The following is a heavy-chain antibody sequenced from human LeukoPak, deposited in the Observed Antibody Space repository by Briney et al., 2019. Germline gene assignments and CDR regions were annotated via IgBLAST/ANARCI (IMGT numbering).Heavy chain of an antibody. CDR3: ATTRRGSSSWPEGSVDY. CDR2: MNPNSGNT. Sequence: GASVKVSCKASGYTFTSYDINWVRQATGQGLEWMGWMNPNSGNTGYAQKFQGRVTMTRNTSISTAYMELSSLRSEATAVYYCATTRRGSSSWPEGSVDYWGQGTLVTVSS. CDR1: GYTFTSYD. V-gene: IGHV1-8*01. D-gene: IGHD6-13*01. J-gene: IGHJ4*02.